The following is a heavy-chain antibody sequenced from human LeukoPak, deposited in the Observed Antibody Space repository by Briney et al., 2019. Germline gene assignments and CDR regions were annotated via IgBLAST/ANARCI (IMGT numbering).Heavy chain of an antibody. CDR1: GGSISTYY. V-gene: IGHV4-59*12. Sequence: SETLSLTCTVSGGSISTYYWSWIRQAPGKGLEWIGFIYYSGNTYYNPSLKSRVTISVDTSNNQFSLKLSSVTAADPAVYYCAREEGSSDDAFDIWGQGTMVTVSS. J-gene: IGHJ3*02. CDR2: IYYSGNT. CDR3: AREEGSSDDAFDI. D-gene: IGHD6-13*01.